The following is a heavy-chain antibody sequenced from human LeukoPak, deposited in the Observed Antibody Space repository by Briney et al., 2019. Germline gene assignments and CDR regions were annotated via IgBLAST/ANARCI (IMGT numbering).Heavy chain of an antibody. CDR2: IYTSGST. Sequence: SETLSLTCTVSGGSISSGSHYWSWIRQPAGKGLEWIGRIYTSGSTKYNPSLKSRVTISVDTSKNQFSLKLSSVTAADTAVYYCARAGWSGYLGAIDYWGQGTLVTVSS. CDR3: ARAGWSGYLGAIDY. J-gene: IGHJ4*02. CDR1: GGSISSGSHY. V-gene: IGHV4-61*02. D-gene: IGHD3-3*01.